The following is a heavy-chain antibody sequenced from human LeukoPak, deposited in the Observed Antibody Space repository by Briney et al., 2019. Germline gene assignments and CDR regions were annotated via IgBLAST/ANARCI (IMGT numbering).Heavy chain of an antibody. CDR2: IKQDGSEK. J-gene: IGHJ4*02. CDR3: ATNRRGAFDN. V-gene: IGHV3-7*01. CDR1: GVTFSTYW. Sequence: GGSLRLSRAAYGVTFSTYWMSWVRQAPGKGLEWVAHIKQDGSEKYYVDSVKGRFTISRDNADNSLYLQMNSLRAEDTAVYYCATNRRGAFDNWGQGTLVTVSS. D-gene: IGHD4/OR15-4a*01.